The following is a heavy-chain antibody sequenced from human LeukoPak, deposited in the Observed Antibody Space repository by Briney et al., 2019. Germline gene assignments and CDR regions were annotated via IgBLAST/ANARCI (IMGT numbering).Heavy chain of an antibody. CDR1: GFIFSSSA. J-gene: IGHJ4*02. CDR2: ISGSGDST. CDR3: AKAGGYSSGWWGDY. D-gene: IGHD6-19*01. V-gene: IGHV3-23*01. Sequence: GGSLRLSCAASGFIFSSSAMGWVRQAPGKGLEWVSSISGSGDSTYYADSVKGRFTISRDNSKNTLYLQMDSLRVEDTAIYYCAKAGGYSSGWWGDYWGQGTLVTVSS.